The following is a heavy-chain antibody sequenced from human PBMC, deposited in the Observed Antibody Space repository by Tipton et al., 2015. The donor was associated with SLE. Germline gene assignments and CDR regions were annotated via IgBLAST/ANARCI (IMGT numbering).Heavy chain of an antibody. D-gene: IGHD2-15*01. J-gene: IGHJ3*02. V-gene: IGHV3-7*01. CDR1: GFTFSSYW. Sequence: SLRLSCAASGFTFSSYWMSWVRQAPGKGLEWVANIKQGGSEKYYVDSVKGRFTISRDNAKNSLYLQMNSLRAEDTAVYYCATIVGPQDDAFDIWGQGTMVTVSS. CDR2: IKQGGSEK. CDR3: ATIVGPQDDAFDI.